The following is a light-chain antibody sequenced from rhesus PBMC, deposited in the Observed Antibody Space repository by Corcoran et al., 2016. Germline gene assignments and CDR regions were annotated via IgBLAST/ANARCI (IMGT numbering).Light chain of an antibody. V-gene: IGKV1-33*01. CDR2: DAS. J-gene: IGKJ4*01. CDR1: QGISKL. Sequence: DIQMTQSPSSLSASVGDTVTITCQASQGISKLLAWYQQKPGKAPKLLIFDASTLQSGVPSRFGGIGSGTEFTLTISSLQPEDFAIYYCQQYKNYPLTFGGGTKVELK. CDR3: QQYKNYPLT.